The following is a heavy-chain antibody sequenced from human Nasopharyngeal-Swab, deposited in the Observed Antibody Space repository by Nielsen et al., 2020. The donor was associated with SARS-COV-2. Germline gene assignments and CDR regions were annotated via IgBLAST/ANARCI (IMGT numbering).Heavy chain of an antibody. V-gene: IGHV1-46*01. D-gene: IGHD6-19*01. CDR1: GYTFTSYY. Sequence: ASVKVSCKASGYTFTSYYMHWVRQAPGQGLEWMGIINPSGGSTSYAQKFQDRVTMTRDTSTSTVYMELSSLRSEDTAVYYCARDQNSSGWYWGTYYFDYWGQGTLVTVSS. J-gene: IGHJ4*02. CDR2: INPSGGST. CDR3: ARDQNSSGWYWGTYYFDY.